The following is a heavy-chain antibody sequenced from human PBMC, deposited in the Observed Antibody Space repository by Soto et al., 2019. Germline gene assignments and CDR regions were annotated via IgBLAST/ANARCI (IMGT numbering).Heavy chain of an antibody. D-gene: IGHD1-26*01. CDR1: GGSFSGYY. J-gene: IGHJ6*02. CDR3: ARGATVYYYGMDV. Sequence: QVQLQQWGAGLLKPSETLSLTCAVYGGSFSGYYWSWIRQPPGKGLEWIGEINHSGSTNYNPSLKSRGTISVDTSKNQFSLKLSSVTAADTAVYYCARGATVYYYGMDVWGQGTTVTVSS. V-gene: IGHV4-34*01. CDR2: INHSGST.